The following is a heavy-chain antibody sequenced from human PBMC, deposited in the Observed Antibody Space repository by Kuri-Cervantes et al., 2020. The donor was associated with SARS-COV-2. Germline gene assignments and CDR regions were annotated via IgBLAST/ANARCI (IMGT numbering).Heavy chain of an antibody. V-gene: IGHV3-23*01. Sequence: GGSLRLSCAASGFTFSSYAMAWVRQAPGKGLEWVSDISVSGGDTHYADSVRGRFTISRDNSKNTLYLQVNSQRAEDTAVYFCAKVNGILGSAWYGRAHFDYWGQGTLVTVSS. CDR3: AKVNGILGSAWYGRAHFDY. D-gene: IGHD6-19*01. CDR2: ISVSGGDT. J-gene: IGHJ4*02. CDR1: GFTFSSYA.